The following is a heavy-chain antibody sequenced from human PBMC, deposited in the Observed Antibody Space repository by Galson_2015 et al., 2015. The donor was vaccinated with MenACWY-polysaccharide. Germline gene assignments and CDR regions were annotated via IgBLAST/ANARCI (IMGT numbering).Heavy chain of an antibody. D-gene: IGHD2-2*02. Sequence: SVKVSCKASGYTFTSYYMHWVRQAPGQGLEWMGIINPSGGSTSYAQKFQGRVTMTRDTSTSTVYMELSSLRSEDTAAYYCARDQVVPAAIHYYYYYGMDVWGQGTTVTVSS. CDR2: INPSGGST. J-gene: IGHJ6*02. V-gene: IGHV1-46*01. CDR3: ARDQVVPAAIHYYYYYGMDV. CDR1: GYTFTSYY.